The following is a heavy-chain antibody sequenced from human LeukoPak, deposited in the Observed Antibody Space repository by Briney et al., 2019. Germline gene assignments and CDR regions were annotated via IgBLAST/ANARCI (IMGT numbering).Heavy chain of an antibody. J-gene: IGHJ4*02. CDR1: GFTFSSYG. V-gene: IGHV3-30*18. Sequence: GRSLRLSCAASGFTFSSYGMHWVRQAPGKGLEWVAVISYDGSNKYYADSVKGRFTISRGNSKNTLYLQMNSLRAEDTAVYYCAKDSLTGHTNRPSYFDYWGQGTLVTVSS. D-gene: IGHD3-9*01. CDR3: AKDSLTGHTNRPSYFDY. CDR2: ISYDGSNK.